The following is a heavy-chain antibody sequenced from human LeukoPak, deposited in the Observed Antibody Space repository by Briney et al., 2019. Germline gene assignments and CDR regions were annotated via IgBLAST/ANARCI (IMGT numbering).Heavy chain of an antibody. V-gene: IGHV3-23*01. CDR3: VTVGMTSIWSYLRFDP. CDR1: GFTFSSYA. D-gene: IGHD1-26*01. CDR2: ISGSGDNT. Sequence: PGGSLRLSCAASGFTFSSYAMSWVRQAPGKGLEWVSTISGSGDNTYYADSVKGRFTISRDNSKNTLYVQMNSLRAEDTAVYYCVTVGMTSIWSYLRFDPRGQGTLVSVSS. J-gene: IGHJ5*02.